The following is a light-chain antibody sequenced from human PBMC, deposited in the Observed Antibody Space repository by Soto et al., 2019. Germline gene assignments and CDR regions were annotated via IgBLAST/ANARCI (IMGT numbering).Light chain of an antibody. CDR3: QQSYSPPLA. Sequence: EIVLTQSPATLSLSPGERATLSCRASQSVSSYLAWYQQKPGQAPRLLIYDASNRATGIPARFSGSGSGTDFTLTISSLQPEDFATYYCQQSYSPPLAFGPGTKVDLK. CDR1: QSVSSY. V-gene: IGKV3-11*01. CDR2: DAS. J-gene: IGKJ1*01.